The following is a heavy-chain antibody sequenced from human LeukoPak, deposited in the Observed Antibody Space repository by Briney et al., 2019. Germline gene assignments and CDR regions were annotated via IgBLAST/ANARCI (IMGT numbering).Heavy chain of an antibody. V-gene: IGHV1-8*01. CDR3: ARGKVLFDH. CDR2: IYPNNSTR. CDR1: GYTFINFP. J-gene: IGHJ4*02. Sequence: AASVNVSCKASGYTFINFPLSWVRQAPGRGPEWVGWIYPNNSTRGYAKNFQGRVVLTRDTSISTAYMELRSLKSEDTAVYYCARGKVLFDHWGQGSLVAVSS.